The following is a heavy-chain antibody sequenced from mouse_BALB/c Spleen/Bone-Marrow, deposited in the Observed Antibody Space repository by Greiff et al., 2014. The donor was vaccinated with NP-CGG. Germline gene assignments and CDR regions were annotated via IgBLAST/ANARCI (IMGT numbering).Heavy chain of an antibody. CDR1: GFNIKDTY. J-gene: IGHJ2*01. V-gene: IGHV14-3*02. D-gene: IGHD2-2*01. Sequence: EVKLQESGAELVKPGASVKLSCTASGFNIKDTYMHWVKQRPEQGLEWIGRIDPANGNTKYDPKFQGKATITADTSSNTAYLQLSSLTSEDTAVHYCASYVYGYYFDYWGQGTTLTVSS. CDR2: IDPANGNT. CDR3: ASYVYGYYFDY.